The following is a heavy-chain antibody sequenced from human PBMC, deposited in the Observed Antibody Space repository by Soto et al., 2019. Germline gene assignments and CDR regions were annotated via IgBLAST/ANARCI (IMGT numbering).Heavy chain of an antibody. CDR1: GDSISSYY. CDR3: ARAIAVAANWFDP. CDR2: LYYSGST. J-gene: IGHJ5*02. Sequence: PSETLSLTCTVSGDSISSYYWSWIRQPPGEGLEWIGYLYYSGSTNYNPSLKSRVTISVDTSKNQFSLKLSSVTAADTAVYYCARAIAVAANWFDPWGQGTLVTVSS. D-gene: IGHD6-19*01. V-gene: IGHV4-59*01.